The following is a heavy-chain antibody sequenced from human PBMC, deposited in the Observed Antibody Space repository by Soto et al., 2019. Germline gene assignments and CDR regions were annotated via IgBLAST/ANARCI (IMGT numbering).Heavy chain of an antibody. J-gene: IGHJ4*02. CDR2: IYPSGMP. V-gene: IGHV4-30-2*01. CDR3: ARERGGYGLFDS. Sequence: LSLTCTVSGGSVSNAAYSWSWIRQPPGKGLEWIGYIYPSGMPFYNPSLRSRVTISIDRSNDQFSLNLKSVTAADTAVYYCARERGGYGLFDSWGQGTLVTVSS. CDR1: GGSVSNAAYS. D-gene: IGHD5-18*01.